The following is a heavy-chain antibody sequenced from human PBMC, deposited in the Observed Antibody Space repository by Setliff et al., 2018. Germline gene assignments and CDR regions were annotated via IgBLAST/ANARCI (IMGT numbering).Heavy chain of an antibody. CDR2: IYPGDSET. Sequence: PGESLKISCQSSGYIFISYWIGWVRQMPGKGLEWMGIIYPGDSETRYSPSFQGQVTISADKSISTAYLQWRSLKASDTAMYYCARHRGRPSSGTCFDYWGQGTPVTVSS. D-gene: IGHD1-1*01. CDR1: GYIFISYW. J-gene: IGHJ4*02. CDR3: ARHRGRPSSGTCFDY. V-gene: IGHV5-51*01.